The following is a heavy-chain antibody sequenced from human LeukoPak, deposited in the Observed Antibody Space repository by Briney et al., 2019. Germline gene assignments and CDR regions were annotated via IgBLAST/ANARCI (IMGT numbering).Heavy chain of an antibody. CDR1: GYTFTSYG. CDR3: ARDFPVVVTAIPAWFDP. D-gene: IGHD2-21*02. CDR2: ISAYNGNT. V-gene: IGHV1-18*01. J-gene: IGHJ5*02. Sequence: ASVKVSCKASGYTFTSYGISWVRQAPGQGLEWMGWISAYNGNTNYAQKLQGRVTMTTDTSTSTAYMELRSLRSDDTAVYYCARDFPVVVTAIPAWFDPWGQGTLVTVSS.